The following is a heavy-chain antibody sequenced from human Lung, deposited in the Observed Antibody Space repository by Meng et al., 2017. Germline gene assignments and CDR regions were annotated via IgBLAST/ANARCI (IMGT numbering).Heavy chain of an antibody. Sequence: QVSLRLWGRGLLRPSGPLSLTCAVYGGSFSGYYWSWIRQPPGKGLEWIGEINHSGSTNYNPSLESRATISVDTSQNNLSLKLSSVTAADSAVYYCARGPTTMAHDFDYWGQGTLVTVSS. CDR2: INHSGST. V-gene: IGHV4-34*01. J-gene: IGHJ4*02. CDR3: ARGPTTMAHDFDY. D-gene: IGHD4-11*01. CDR1: GGSFSGYY.